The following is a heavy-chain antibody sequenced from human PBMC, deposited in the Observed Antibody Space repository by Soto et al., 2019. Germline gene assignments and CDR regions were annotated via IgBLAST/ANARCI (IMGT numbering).Heavy chain of an antibody. Sequence: EVQLLESGGGLVQPGGSLRLSCAASGFTFSSYAMSWVRQAPGKGLEWVSAISGSGGSTYYADSVKGRFTISRENPKNTLYLQMNSLRAEDTSVYYCAKSRACFGKFSYWGQGPLVTVSS. CDR2: ISGSGGST. J-gene: IGHJ1*01. CDR1: GFTFSSYA. D-gene: IGHD3-10*01. CDR3: AKSRACFGKFSY. V-gene: IGHV3-23*01.